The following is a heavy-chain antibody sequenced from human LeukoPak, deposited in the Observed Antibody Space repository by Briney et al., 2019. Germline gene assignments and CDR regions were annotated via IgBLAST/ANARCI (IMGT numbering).Heavy chain of an antibody. Sequence: GGSLRLSCAASGFTFSSYWMHWVRQAPGKGLVWVSRINTDGSSTSYADSVKGRFTISRDNAKNTLYLQMNSLRAEDTAVYYCAKALRIAASWDAFDIWGQGTMVTVSS. D-gene: IGHD6-13*01. J-gene: IGHJ3*02. CDR2: INTDGSST. V-gene: IGHV3-74*01. CDR3: AKALRIAASWDAFDI. CDR1: GFTFSSYW.